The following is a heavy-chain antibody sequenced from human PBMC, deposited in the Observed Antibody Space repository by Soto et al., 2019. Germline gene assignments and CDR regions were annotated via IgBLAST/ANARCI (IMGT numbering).Heavy chain of an antibody. CDR1: GFTFSSYG. J-gene: IGHJ6*02. CDR3: AKPKVAPYRYYYYGMDV. CDR2: ISYDGSNK. D-gene: IGHD5-12*01. V-gene: IGHV3-30*18. Sequence: QVQLVESGGGVVQPGRSLRLSCAASGFTFSSYGMHWVRQAPGKGLEWVAVISYDGSNKYYADSVKGRFTISRDNSKNTLYLQMNSLRAEDTAVYYCAKPKVAPYRYYYYGMDVWGQGTTVTVSS.